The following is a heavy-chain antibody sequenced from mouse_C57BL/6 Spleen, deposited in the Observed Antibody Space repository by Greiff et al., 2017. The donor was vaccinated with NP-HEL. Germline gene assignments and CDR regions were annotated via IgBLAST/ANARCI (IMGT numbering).Heavy chain of an antibody. V-gene: IGHV1-64*01. CDR2: IHPNSGST. D-gene: IGHD1-1*01. CDR3: ASMTTVVAPDYAMDN. J-gene: IGHJ4*01. CDR1: GYTFTSYW. Sequence: QVQLQQPGAELVKPGASVKLSCKASGYTFTSYWMHWVKQRPGQGLEWIGMIHPNSGSTNYNEKFKSKATLTVDKSSSTAYMQLSSLTSEDSAVYYCASMTTVVAPDYAMDNWGQGTSDTASP.